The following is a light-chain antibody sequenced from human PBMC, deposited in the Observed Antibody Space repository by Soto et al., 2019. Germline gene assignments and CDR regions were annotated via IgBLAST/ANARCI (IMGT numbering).Light chain of an antibody. CDR2: DAS. Sequence: EIVLTQSPATLSLSPGERATLSCRASQNINIYLAWYQQKPGQAPMLLIYDASNRATGIPARFSGSGSGTDFTLTISSLEPEDFAVYYCQQRSIWPPITFGQGTRLEIK. CDR3: QQRSIWPPIT. CDR1: QNINIY. V-gene: IGKV3-11*01. J-gene: IGKJ5*01.